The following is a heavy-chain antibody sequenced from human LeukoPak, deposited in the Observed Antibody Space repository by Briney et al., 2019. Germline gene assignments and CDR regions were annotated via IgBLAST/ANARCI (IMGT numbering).Heavy chain of an antibody. CDR3: ARKGVSDLYYFDS. CDR1: GGSISSYY. CDR2: IYYSGST. Sequence: PSETLSLTCTVSGGSISSYYWSGIRQPPGKGLEWMGNIYYSGSTNYNSSLKSRVTISVDTSKNQISLKLRSVTAADTAVYYCARKGVSDLYYFDSWGQGTLVTVSS. J-gene: IGHJ4*02. D-gene: IGHD3-16*01. V-gene: IGHV4-59*08.